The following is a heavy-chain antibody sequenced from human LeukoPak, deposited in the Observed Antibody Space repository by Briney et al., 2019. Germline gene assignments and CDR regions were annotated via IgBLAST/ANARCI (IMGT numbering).Heavy chain of an antibody. CDR2: ISSSGST. V-gene: IGHV4-4*07. CDR1: GGSIRSYY. J-gene: IGHJ5*02. Sequence: PSETLSLTCTVSGGSIRSYYWSWIRQPAGKGLEWIGRISSSGSTNYNPSLKSRVTVSVDTSKNQFSLKVSFVTAADTAVYYCARVRYYDILTSPPPNWFDPWGQGTLVTVSS. D-gene: IGHD3-9*01. CDR3: ARVRYYDILTSPPPNWFDP.